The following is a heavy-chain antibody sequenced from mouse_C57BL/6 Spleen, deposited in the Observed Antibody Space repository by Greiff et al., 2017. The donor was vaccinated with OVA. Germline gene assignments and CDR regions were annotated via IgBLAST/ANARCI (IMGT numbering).Heavy chain of an antibody. J-gene: IGHJ2*01. V-gene: IGHV3-8*01. CDR3: ARLPMVTTEEAYYFDY. Sequence: EVKLMESGPGLAKPSQTLSLTCSVTGYSITSDYWNWIRKFPGNKLEYMGYISYSGSTYYNPSLKSRISITRDTSKNQYYLQLNSVTTEDTATYYCARLPMVTTEEAYYFDYWGQGTTLTVSS. CDR2: ISYSGST. CDR1: GYSITSDY. D-gene: IGHD2-2*01.